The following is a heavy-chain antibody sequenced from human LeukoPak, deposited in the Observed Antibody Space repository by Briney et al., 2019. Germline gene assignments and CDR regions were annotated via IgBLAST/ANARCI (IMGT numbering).Heavy chain of an antibody. CDR1: GFTFSTYA. J-gene: IGHJ4*02. Sequence: GGSLRLSCAASGFTFSTYAMRWLRQTPGKGLEWVAAISGDNPGTYHANSVKGRFTISRDNSKNTPHLQMSGLRAEDTARYYCAKAPVGHCSGAFCYHFDSWGQGTLVTVSS. CDR2: ISGDNPGT. CDR3: AKAPVGHCSGAFCYHFDS. V-gene: IGHV3-23*01. D-gene: IGHD2-15*01.